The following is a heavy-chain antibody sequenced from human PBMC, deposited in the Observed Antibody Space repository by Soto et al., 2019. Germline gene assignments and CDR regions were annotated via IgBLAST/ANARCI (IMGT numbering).Heavy chain of an antibody. CDR1: GYTFTSYD. Sequence: QVQLVQSGAEVKKPGASVKVSCKASGYTFTSYDINWVRQATGQGLEWMGWMNPNSGNTGYAQKFQGRVTMTRTTSIRTAYMELSSLRSEDTAVYYCARISRGNKGGYNDYWGQGTLVTVAS. CDR3: ARISRGNKGGYNDY. V-gene: IGHV1-8*01. CDR2: MNPNSGNT. J-gene: IGHJ4*02. D-gene: IGHD5-12*01.